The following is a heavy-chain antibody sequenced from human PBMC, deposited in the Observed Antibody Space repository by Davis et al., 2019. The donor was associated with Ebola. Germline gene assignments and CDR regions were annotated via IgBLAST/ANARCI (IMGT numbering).Heavy chain of an antibody. D-gene: IGHD2-2*01. Sequence: AASVKVSCKASGYTFTSYGITWVRQAPGQGLEWMGWINPHNGNTNYAQNVQGRVTMTTDTSTSTAYMEVGILRSDDTAVYYCARVNCISTSCYGLDYWGQGTLVTVSS. CDR2: INPHNGNT. V-gene: IGHV1-18*04. CDR3: ARVNCISTSCYGLDY. J-gene: IGHJ4*02. CDR1: GYTFTSYG.